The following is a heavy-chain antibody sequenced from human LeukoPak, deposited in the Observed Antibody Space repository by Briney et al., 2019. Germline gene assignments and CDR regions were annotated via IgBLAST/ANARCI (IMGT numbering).Heavy chain of an antibody. J-gene: IGHJ4*02. CDR2: ISAYNGNT. CDR3: ARGGGNYDSSGYYYGERYFDY. Sequence: GASAKVSCKASGYTFTSYGISWVRQAPGQGLEWMGWISAYNGNTNYAQKLQGRVTMTTDTSTSTAYMELRSLRSDDTAVYYCARGGGNYDSSGYYYGERYFDYWGQGTLVTVSS. CDR1: GYTFTSYG. V-gene: IGHV1-18*01. D-gene: IGHD3-22*01.